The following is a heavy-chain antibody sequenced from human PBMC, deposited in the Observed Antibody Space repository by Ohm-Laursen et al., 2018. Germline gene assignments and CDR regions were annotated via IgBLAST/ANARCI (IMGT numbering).Heavy chain of an antibody. D-gene: IGHD4-23*01. CDR3: ARSGKIIY. CDR2: IYYSGST. J-gene: IGHJ4*02. Sequence: SDTLSLTCTVSGGSISSSSYYWGWIRQPPGKGLEWIGSIYYSGSTYYNPSLKSRVTISVDTSKNQFSLKLSSVTAADTAVYYCARSGKIIYWGQGTLVTVSS. CDR1: GGSISSSSYY. V-gene: IGHV4-39*01.